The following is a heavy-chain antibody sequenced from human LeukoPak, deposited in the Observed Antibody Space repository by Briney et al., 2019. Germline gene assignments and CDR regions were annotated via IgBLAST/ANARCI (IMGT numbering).Heavy chain of an antibody. CDR3: ARRPDYGGTPTFDN. J-gene: IGHJ4*02. Sequence: WGSLTLSCAAAGLTVSNNYMSWVRQAPGKGLEWVSVINIDTSTYYADSVKGRFIIDKDNSKISVYLQMNSLRAEDTAVYFCARRPDYGGTPTFDNWVQGSLVTVSS. CDR1: GLTVSNNY. V-gene: IGHV3-66*01. D-gene: IGHD4-23*01. CDR2: INIDTST.